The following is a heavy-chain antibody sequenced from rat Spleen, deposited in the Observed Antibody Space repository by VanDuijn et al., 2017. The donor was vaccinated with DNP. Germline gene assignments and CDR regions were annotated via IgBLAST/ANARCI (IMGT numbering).Heavy chain of an antibody. CDR2: IIYDGSRT. Sequence: EVQLVESGGDLVQPGRSLKVSCVVSGFTFNNYWMTWVRQAPKKGLEWVATIIYDGSRTYYRDSVKGRFTISRDNVKSSLYLQMDSLRSEDTATYYCARLTSGMTAYYFPYWGQGVMVTVSS. J-gene: IGHJ2*01. V-gene: IGHV5-7*01. D-gene: IGHD1-7*01. CDR3: ARLTSGMTAYYFPY. CDR1: GFTFNNYW.